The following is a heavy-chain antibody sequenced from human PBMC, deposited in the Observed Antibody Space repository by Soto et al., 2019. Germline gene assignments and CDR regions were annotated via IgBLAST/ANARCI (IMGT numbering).Heavy chain of an antibody. D-gene: IGHD2-21*02. CDR1: GGSFSGYY. J-gene: IGHJ4*02. CDR3: ARQRTTVVTQAYFDH. Sequence: SETLSLTCAVYGGSFSGYYWSWIRQPPGKGLEWIGEINHSGSTNYNPSFKSRVTISIDTSKNQFSLKLSSVTATDTAVYYCARQRTTVVTQAYFDHWGQGALVTVSS. V-gene: IGHV4-34*01. CDR2: INHSGST.